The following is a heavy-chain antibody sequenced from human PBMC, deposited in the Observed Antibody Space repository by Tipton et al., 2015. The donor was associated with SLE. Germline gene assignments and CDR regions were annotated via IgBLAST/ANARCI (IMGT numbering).Heavy chain of an antibody. J-gene: IGHJ3*02. D-gene: IGHD4-17*01. CDR1: GFTFSSYA. Sequence: SLRLSCAASGFTFSSYAMHWVRQAPGKGLEWVAVISYDGSNKYYADSVKGRFTISRDNSKNTLYLQMNSLRAEDTAVYYCVRDPMTTVTRDAFDIWGQGTMVTVSS. V-gene: IGHV3-30*04. CDR2: ISYDGSNK. CDR3: VRDPMTTVTRDAFDI.